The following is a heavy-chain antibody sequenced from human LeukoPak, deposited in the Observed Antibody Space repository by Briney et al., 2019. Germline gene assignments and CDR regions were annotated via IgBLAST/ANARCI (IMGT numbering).Heavy chain of an antibody. D-gene: IGHD3-10*01. CDR3: ASEESTALFDY. Sequence: GRSLRLSCAASGFTFSRSVMHWVRQAPGKGLYWVAVISDDGINKDYAKSVKGRFTISRGNSRNTLYLQMNSLRAEDTAAYYCASEESTALFDYWGQGTLVTVSS. CDR2: ISDDGINK. V-gene: IGHV3-30*04. CDR1: GFTFSRSV. J-gene: IGHJ4*02.